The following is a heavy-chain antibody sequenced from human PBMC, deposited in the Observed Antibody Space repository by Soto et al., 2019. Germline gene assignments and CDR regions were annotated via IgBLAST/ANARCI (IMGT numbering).Heavy chain of an antibody. Sequence: EVQLLESGGGLVQPGGSLRLSCAASGFTFSSYAMSWVRQAPGKGLEWVSAISSSSSYIYYADSVKGRFTISRDNAKNSLYLQMNSLRAEDTAVYYCARDSDCSGGSCYPWFDPWGQGTLVTVSS. J-gene: IGHJ5*02. D-gene: IGHD2-15*01. CDR1: GFTFSSYA. CDR3: ARDSDCSGGSCYPWFDP. V-gene: IGHV3-21*01. CDR2: ISSSSSYI.